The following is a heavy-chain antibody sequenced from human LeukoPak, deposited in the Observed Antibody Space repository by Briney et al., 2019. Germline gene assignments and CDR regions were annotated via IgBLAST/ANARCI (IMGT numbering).Heavy chain of an antibody. CDR3: ARSAYCGGDCSTGPFDI. J-gene: IGHJ3*02. D-gene: IGHD2-21*01. V-gene: IGHV3-20*04. CDR1: GFTFDDYG. CDR2: INWNGSDT. Sequence: GGSLRLSCAASGFTFDDYGMSWVRQAPGKGLEWVSGINWNGSDTGYADSVKGRFTISRDNAKNSLSLQMNSLRAEDTAVCYCARSAYCGGDCSTGPFDIWGQGTMVTVSS.